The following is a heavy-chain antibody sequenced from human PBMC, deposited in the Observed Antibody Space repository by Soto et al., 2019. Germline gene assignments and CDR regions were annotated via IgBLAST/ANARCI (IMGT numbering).Heavy chain of an antibody. D-gene: IGHD6-6*01. J-gene: IGHJ4*02. V-gene: IGHV1-69*12. CDR2: IIPIFGTA. CDR1: GGTFSSYA. Sequence: QVQLVQSGAEVKKPGSSVKVSCKASGGTFSSYAISWVRQAPGQGLEWTGGIIPIFGTANYAQKFHGRVTITADESTSTAYMELSSLRSEDTAVYYCARVTVGDSSSFHRFDYWGQGTLVTVSS. CDR3: ARVTVGDSSSFHRFDY.